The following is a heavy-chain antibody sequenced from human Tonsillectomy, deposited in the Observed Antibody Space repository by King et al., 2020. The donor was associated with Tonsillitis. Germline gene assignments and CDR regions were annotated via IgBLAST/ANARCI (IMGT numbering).Heavy chain of an antibody. CDR3: ARAGIGESFLGYFYLDL. Sequence: QLQESGSGLVKPSQTLSLTCAVSGGSISSGTFSWNWIRQSPGKGLEWIGYIYHSGSTFYSPSLKSRVTISLDESENQFSLKLTSVTAADTATYYCARAGIGESFLGYFYLDLWGRGTLVTVSS. D-gene: IGHD3-10*01. V-gene: IGHV4-30-2*06. CDR1: GGSISSGTFS. J-gene: IGHJ2*01. CDR2: IYHSGST.